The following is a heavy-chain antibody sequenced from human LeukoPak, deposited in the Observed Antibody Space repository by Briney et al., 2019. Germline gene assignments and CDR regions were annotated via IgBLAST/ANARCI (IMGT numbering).Heavy chain of an antibody. CDR3: ARSMVTTDRNFDH. D-gene: IGHD2-21*02. J-gene: IGHJ4*02. Sequence: SETLSLTCTVSGGSITSSPYHWAWIRQPPGRGPEWIATVSHSGATQYNPSLTSRVAISLDTSKNLFSLSLNSVTAADTAVFYCARSMVTTDRNFDHWGQGTLVTVSS. CDR2: VSHSGAT. CDR1: GGSITSSPYH. V-gene: IGHV4-39*07.